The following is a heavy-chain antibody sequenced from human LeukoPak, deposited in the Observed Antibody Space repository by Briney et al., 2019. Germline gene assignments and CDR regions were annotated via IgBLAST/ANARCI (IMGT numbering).Heavy chain of an antibody. D-gene: IGHD6-13*01. CDR3: ARVGSVAAAGIRDY. CDR2: IYSGGST. V-gene: IGHV3-53*01. J-gene: IGHJ4*02. Sequence: GGSLRLSCAASGFTVSSNYMSWVRQAPGKGLEWVSVIYSGGSTYYADSVKGRFTISRDNSKNTLYLQMNSLRAEDTAVYYCARVGSVAAAGIRDYRGQGTLVTVSS. CDR1: GFTVSSNY.